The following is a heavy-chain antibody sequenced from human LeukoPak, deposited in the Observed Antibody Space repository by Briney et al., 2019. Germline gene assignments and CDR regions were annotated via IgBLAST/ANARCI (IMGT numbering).Heavy chain of an antibody. V-gene: IGHV4-30-4*01. D-gene: IGHD3-22*01. CDR3: ARPYYYDSRIDP. CDR2: MYYSDST. Sequence: SETLSLTCTVSGGSISSDDYYWSWIRQPPGKGLEWIAHMYYSDSTYYNPSLKSRVTMSADTSKNQLSLKLSSVTAADTAVYYCARPYYYDSRIDPWGQGILVTVSS. CDR1: GGSISSDDYY. J-gene: IGHJ5*02.